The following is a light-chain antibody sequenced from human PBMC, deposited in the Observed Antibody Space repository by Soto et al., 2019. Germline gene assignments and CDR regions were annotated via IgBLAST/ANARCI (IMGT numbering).Light chain of an antibody. J-gene: IGLJ2*01. Sequence: QAVVTQEPSFSVSPGRTVTLTCGLSSGSVSTSYYPSWYQQTPGQAPRTLIYSTNTRSSGVPARFSGSILGNKAALTITGAQADDESDYYCVLYMGSGISVFGGGTKLTVL. CDR3: VLYMGSGISV. V-gene: IGLV8-61*01. CDR1: SGSVSTSYY. CDR2: STN.